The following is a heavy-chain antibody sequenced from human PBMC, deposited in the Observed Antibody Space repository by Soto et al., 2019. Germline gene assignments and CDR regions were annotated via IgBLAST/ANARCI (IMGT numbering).Heavy chain of an antibody. CDR1: GFTFSSYG. CDR2: ISYDGSNK. CDR3: AKYQSYGDSSGYYSY. Sequence: HPGGSLRLSCAASGFTFSSYGMHWFRQAPGKGLEWVAVISYDGSNKYYADSVKGRFTISRDNSKNTLYLQMNSLRAEDTAVYYCAKYQSYGDSSGYYSYWGQGTLVTVSS. V-gene: IGHV3-30*18. D-gene: IGHD3-22*01. J-gene: IGHJ4*02.